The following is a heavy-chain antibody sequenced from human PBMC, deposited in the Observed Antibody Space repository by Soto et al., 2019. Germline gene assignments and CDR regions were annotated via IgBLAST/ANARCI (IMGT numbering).Heavy chain of an antibody. CDR2: ISSGGDTI. CDR3: ARDRAAGGY. Sequence: ETHLVESGGGLVQPGGSLRLSCAASGFSFSNYEMNWVRQAPGKGLEWVAYISSGGDTIHYADSVRGRFTVSRDNARNSLSLQMNTLRVEDTALYYCARDRAAGGYWGQGTLVTVSS. J-gene: IGHJ4*02. D-gene: IGHD6-13*01. CDR1: GFSFSNYE. V-gene: IGHV3-48*03.